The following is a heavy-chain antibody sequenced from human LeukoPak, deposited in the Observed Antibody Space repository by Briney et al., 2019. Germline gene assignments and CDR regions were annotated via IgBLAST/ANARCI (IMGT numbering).Heavy chain of an antibody. CDR2: ISYDGSNK. Sequence: GGSLRLSCAASGFTFSSYAMHWVRQAPGKGLEWVAVISYDGSNKYYADSVKGRFTISRDNSKNTLYLQMNSLRAEDTAVYYCARGGPNWAEHYYYYMDVWGKGPRSPSP. V-gene: IGHV3-30*04. D-gene: IGHD7-27*01. J-gene: IGHJ6*03. CDR1: GFTFSSYA. CDR3: ARGGPNWAEHYYYYMDV.